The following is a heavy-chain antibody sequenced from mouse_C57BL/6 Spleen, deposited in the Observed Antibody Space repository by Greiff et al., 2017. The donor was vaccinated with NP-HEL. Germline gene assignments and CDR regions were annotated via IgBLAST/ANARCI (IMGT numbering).Heavy chain of an antibody. V-gene: IGHV2-2*01. Sequence: VKLQESGPGLVQPSQSLSITCTVSGFSLTSYGVHWVRQSPGKGLEWLGVIWSGGSTDYNAAFISRLSISKDNSKSQVFFKMNSLQADDTAIYYCARKRDYDRGYAMDYWGQGTSVTVSS. CDR3: ARKRDYDRGYAMDY. D-gene: IGHD2-4*01. CDR1: GFSLTSYG. CDR2: IWSGGST. J-gene: IGHJ4*01.